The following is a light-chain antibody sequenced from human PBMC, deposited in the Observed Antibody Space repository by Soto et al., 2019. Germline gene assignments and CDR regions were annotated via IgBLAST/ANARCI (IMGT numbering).Light chain of an antibody. J-gene: IGKJ1*01. CDR2: KAS. CDR3: QQYDTYPWT. Sequence: DIQMTQSPSTLSASVGDRVTITCRASQSVSTWLAWYQQKPEKAPKLLICKASSLESGVPSRFSGSGSGTEFTLTISSLQPDDFATYYCQQYDTYPWTFDQGTKVEIK. CDR1: QSVSTW. V-gene: IGKV1-5*03.